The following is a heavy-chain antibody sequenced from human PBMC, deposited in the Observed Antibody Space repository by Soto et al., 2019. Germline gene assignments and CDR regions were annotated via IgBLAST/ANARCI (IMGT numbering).Heavy chain of an antibody. J-gene: IGHJ6*02. V-gene: IGHV3-23*01. D-gene: IGHD3-9*01. CDR2: ISGSGGST. CDR1: GFTFSSYA. CDR3: AKLDYDILTGHYYYYYGMDV. Sequence: GGSLRLSCAASGFTFSSYAMSWVRQAPGKGLEWVSAISGSGGSTYYADSVKGRFTISRDNSKNTLYLQMNSLRAEDTAVYYCAKLDYDILTGHYYYYYGMDVWGQGTTVTVSS.